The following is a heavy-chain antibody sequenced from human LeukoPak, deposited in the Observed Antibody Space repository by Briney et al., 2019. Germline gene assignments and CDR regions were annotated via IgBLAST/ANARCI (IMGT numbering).Heavy chain of an antibody. CDR2: ISYDGSNK. D-gene: IGHD6-19*01. CDR1: GFTFSSYG. V-gene: IGHV3-30*18. J-gene: IGHJ4*02. Sequence: GGSLRLSCAASGFTFSSYGMHWVRQAPGKGLEWVAVISYDGSNKYYADSVKGRLTISRDNSKNTLYLQMNSLRAEDTDVYYCAKDKYSSGWWAMDYWGQGTLVTVSS. CDR3: AKDKYSSGWWAMDY.